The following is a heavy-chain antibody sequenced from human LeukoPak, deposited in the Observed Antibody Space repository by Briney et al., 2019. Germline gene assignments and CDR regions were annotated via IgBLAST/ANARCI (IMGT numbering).Heavy chain of an antibody. V-gene: IGHV1-2*02. Sequence: ASVKVSCKASGYTFTGYYMHWVRQAPGQGLEWMGWINPNSGGTNYAQKFQGRVTMTRDTSISTAYMELRSLRSDDTAVYYCARDANNWNDGWFDPWGQGTLVTVSS. J-gene: IGHJ5*02. CDR1: GYTFTGYY. D-gene: IGHD1-1*01. CDR2: INPNSGGT. CDR3: ARDANNWNDGWFDP.